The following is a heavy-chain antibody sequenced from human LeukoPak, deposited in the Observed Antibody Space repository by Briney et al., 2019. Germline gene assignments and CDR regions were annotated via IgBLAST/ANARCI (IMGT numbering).Heavy chain of an antibody. CDR3: ARDLVGVVGGLLYWYFDL. D-gene: IGHD2-15*01. J-gene: IGHJ2*01. Sequence: SETLSLTCTVSGGSISSYYWSWIRQPPGKGLEWIGFIYYSGSTNYNPSLKSRVTISVDTSKNQFSLKLSSVTAADTAIYYCARDLVGVVGGLLYWYFDLWGRGTLVSVSS. V-gene: IGHV4-59*01. CDR1: GGSISSYY. CDR2: IYYSGST.